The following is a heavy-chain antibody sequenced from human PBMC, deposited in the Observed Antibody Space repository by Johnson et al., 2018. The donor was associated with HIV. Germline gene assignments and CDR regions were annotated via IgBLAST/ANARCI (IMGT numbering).Heavy chain of an antibody. CDR1: GFTFSAYY. J-gene: IGHJ3*02. V-gene: IGHV3-11*01. CDR3: ARSSRYSANDSDAFDI. D-gene: IGHD5-12*01. Sequence: QVQLVESGGGLVKPGGSLRLSCAASGFTFSAYYMSWIRQAPGKGLDWVSYISNAASTIYYADSVKGRFTISRDNSKNTLYLKLNSLRGDDTAVYYCARSSRYSANDSDAFDIWGQGTMVTVSS. CDR2: ISNAASTI.